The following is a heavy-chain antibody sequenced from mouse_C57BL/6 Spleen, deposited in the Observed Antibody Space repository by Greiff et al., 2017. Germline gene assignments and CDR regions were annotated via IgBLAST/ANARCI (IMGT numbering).Heavy chain of an antibody. CDR2: ISPRDGST. V-gene: IGHV1-78*01. CDR3: ARESWDVVVIGYFDV. Sequence: VQLQQSDAELVKPGASVKISCKVSGYTFTDHTIHWMKQRPEQGLEWIGYISPRDGSTKYNEKFKGKATLTADKSSSTAYMQLNGLTSEDSAVDFCARESWDVVVIGYFDVWGTGTTVTVSS. J-gene: IGHJ1*03. CDR1: GYTFTDHT. D-gene: IGHD1-1*01.